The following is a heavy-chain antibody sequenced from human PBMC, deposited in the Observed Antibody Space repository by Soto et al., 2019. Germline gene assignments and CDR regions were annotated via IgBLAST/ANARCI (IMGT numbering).Heavy chain of an antibody. CDR1: GFTFSSYG. CDR2: ISYDGSNK. D-gene: IGHD4-17*01. V-gene: IGHV3-30*18. Sequence: QVQLVESGGGVVQPGRSLRLSCAASGFTFSSYGMHWVRQAPGKGLEWVAVISYDGSNKYYADSVKGRFTISRDNSKNTLYLQMNSLRAEDVAVYYCAKDRLGGVKLTTVIYYGMDVWGQGTTVTVSS. CDR3: AKDRLGGVKLTTVIYYGMDV. J-gene: IGHJ6*02.